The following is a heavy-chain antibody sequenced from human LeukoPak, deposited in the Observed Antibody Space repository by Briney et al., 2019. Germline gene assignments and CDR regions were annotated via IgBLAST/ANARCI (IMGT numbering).Heavy chain of an antibody. J-gene: IGHJ4*02. D-gene: IGHD5-24*01. CDR1: GGSISSGSYY. CDR3: ARDPPRDGYNWAHY. CDR2: IYYSGST. V-gene: IGHV4-39*07. Sequence: KPSETLSLTCTVSGGSISSGSYYWSWIRQPAGKGLEWIGSIYYSGSTYYNPSLKSRVTISVDTSKNQFSLKLSSVTAADTAVYYCARDPPRDGYNWAHYWGQGTLVTVSS.